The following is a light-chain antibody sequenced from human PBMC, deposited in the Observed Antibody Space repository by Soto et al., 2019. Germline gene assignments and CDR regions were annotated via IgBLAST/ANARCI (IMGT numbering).Light chain of an antibody. V-gene: IGKV3-11*01. Sequence: EIVLTQSPATLSLSPGERAILSCRASQSVSTFLAWFQQKPGQPPRLLIYNASNRTTGIPARCSGSGSGTDFTLTISSLEPEDFAVYYCQQRGDWPPITFGQGTRLEIK. CDR2: NAS. J-gene: IGKJ5*01. CDR3: QQRGDWPPIT. CDR1: QSVSTF.